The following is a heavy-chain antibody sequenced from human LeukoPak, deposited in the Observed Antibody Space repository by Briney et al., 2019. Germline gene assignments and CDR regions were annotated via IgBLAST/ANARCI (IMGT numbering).Heavy chain of an antibody. CDR1: GGSFSGYY. J-gene: IGHJ5*02. Sequence: SETLSLTRAVYGGSFSGYYWSWIRQPPGKVLEWIGEINHSGGTNYNPSLQSRVTISVDTSKNQSSLKLSSVTAADTAVYYCARRRWLPRDWFDPWGQGTLVTVSS. CDR2: INHSGGT. CDR3: ARRRWLPRDWFDP. D-gene: IGHD5-24*01. V-gene: IGHV4-34*01.